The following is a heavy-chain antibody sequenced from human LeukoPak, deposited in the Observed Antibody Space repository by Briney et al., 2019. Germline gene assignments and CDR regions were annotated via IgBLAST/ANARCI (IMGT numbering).Heavy chain of an antibody. Sequence: KPSETLSLTCTVSGGSISSYYWSWIRQPPGKGLEWIGYIYYSGSTNCNPSLKSRVTISVDTSKNQFSLKLSSVTAADTAVYYCARVGPYYYDSSGYLDYWGQGTLVTVSS. CDR3: ARVGPYYYDSSGYLDY. J-gene: IGHJ4*02. V-gene: IGHV4-59*01. D-gene: IGHD3-22*01. CDR2: IYYSGST. CDR1: GGSISSYY.